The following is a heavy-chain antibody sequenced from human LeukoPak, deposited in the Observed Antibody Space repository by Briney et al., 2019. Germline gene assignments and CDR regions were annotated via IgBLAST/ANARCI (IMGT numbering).Heavy chain of an antibody. Sequence: GGSLRLSCAASGFTFDAYSVHWVRQGPGKGLQWVGLINRDGSRIYYADYVKGRFSISRDNNQNSLYLQMNSLRTEDTAVYYCAKESRGYSPWGQGTLVTVSS. D-gene: IGHD6-13*01. CDR2: INRDGSRI. CDR1: GFTFDAYS. CDR3: AKESRGYSP. J-gene: IGHJ5*02. V-gene: IGHV3-43*01.